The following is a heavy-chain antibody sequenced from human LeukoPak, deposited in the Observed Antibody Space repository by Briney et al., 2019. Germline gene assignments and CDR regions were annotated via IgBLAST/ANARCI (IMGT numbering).Heavy chain of an antibody. CDR1: GYTFTSYG. Sequence: GASVKVSCKASGYTFTSYGISWVRQAPGQGLEWMGWISAYNGNINYAQKLQGRVTMTTDTSTSTAYMELRSLRSDDTAVYYCARVVGATTRIIWFDPWGQGTLVTVSS. CDR2: ISAYNGNI. CDR3: ARVVGATTRIIWFDP. D-gene: IGHD1-26*01. J-gene: IGHJ5*02. V-gene: IGHV1-18*01.